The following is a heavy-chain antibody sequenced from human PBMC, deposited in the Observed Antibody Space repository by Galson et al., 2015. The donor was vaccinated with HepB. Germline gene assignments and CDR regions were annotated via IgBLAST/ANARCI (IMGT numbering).Heavy chain of an antibody. J-gene: IGHJ3*02. CDR3: ARGWIRITMTKGGEKAFDI. Sequence: SLRLSCAASGFTFDDYGMSWVRQAPGKGLEWVSGINWNGGSTGYADSVKGRFTISRDNAKNSLYLQMNSLRAEDTALYHCARGWIRITMTKGGEKAFDIWGQGTMVTVSS. V-gene: IGHV3-20*01. CDR2: INWNGGST. D-gene: IGHD3-22*01. CDR1: GFTFDDYG.